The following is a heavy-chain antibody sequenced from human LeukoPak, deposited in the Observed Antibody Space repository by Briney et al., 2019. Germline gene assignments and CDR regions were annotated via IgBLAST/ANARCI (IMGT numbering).Heavy chain of an antibody. CDR3: ARDFVGSAIAARPGYYYYMDV. D-gene: IGHD6-6*01. J-gene: IGHJ6*03. V-gene: IGHV1-69*05. Sequence: GASVKVSCKASGYTFTSYGISWVRQAPGQGLEWMGGIIPIFGTANYAQKFQGRVTITTDESTSTAYMELSSLRSEDTAVYYCARDFVGSAIAARPGYYYYMDVWGKGTTVTVSS. CDR1: GYTFTSYG. CDR2: IIPIFGTA.